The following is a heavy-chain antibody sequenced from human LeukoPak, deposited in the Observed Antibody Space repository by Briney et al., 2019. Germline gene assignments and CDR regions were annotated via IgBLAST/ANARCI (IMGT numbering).Heavy chain of an antibody. D-gene: IGHD6-19*01. CDR2: INPNSGGT. J-gene: IGHJ6*02. CDR1: GYTFTGYC. CDR3: AREQAVAGNYYYYYGMDV. V-gene: IGHV1-2*02. Sequence: ASVKVSCKASGYTFTGYCMHWVRQAPGQGLEWMGWINPNSGGTNYAQKFQGRVTMTRDTSISTAYMELSRLRSDDTAVYYCAREQAVAGNYYYYYGMDVWGQGTTVTVSS.